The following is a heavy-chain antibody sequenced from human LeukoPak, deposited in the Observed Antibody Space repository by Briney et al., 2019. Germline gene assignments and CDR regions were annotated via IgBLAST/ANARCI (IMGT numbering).Heavy chain of an antibody. Sequence: GASVKVSCKASGYIFNTYGVSWVRQAPGQGLEWMGWINSKTGNTNYAQKVQDRVNMTIEISTRTAYMELRSLRSDDTAVYYCARYSGSHPAAFDIWGRGTMVTVSS. CDR2: INSKTGNT. CDR3: ARYSGSHPAAFDI. CDR1: GYIFNTYG. D-gene: IGHD1-26*01. J-gene: IGHJ3*02. V-gene: IGHV1-18*01.